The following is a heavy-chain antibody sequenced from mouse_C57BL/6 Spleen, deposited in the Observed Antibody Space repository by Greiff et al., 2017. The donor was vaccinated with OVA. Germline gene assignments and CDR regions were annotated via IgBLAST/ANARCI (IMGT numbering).Heavy chain of an antibody. CDR2: IWRGGST. CDR1: GFSLTSYG. CDR3: AKREDYDDAMDY. V-gene: IGHV2-5*01. J-gene: IGHJ4*01. D-gene: IGHD2-4*01. Sequence: VQLVESGPGLVQPSQSLSITCTVSGFSLTSYGVHWVRQSPGKGLEWLGVIWRGGSTDYNAAFMSRLSITKDNSKSQVFFKMNSLQADDTAIYYCAKREDYDDAMDYWGQGTSVTVSS.